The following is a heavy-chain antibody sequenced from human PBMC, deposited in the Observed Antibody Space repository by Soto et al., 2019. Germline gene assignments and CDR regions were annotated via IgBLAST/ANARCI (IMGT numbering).Heavy chain of an antibody. CDR1: GFTFSSYS. CDR2: ISYDGSNK. CDR3: ARNLRPLNYDILTGPFDY. Sequence: GGALRLSCATSGFTFSSYSMHLVRPAPGKGLEWVAVISYDGSNKYYADSVKGRFTISRDNSKNTLYLQMNSLRAEDTAVYYCARNLRPLNYDILTGPFDYWGQGTLVTSPQ. V-gene: IGHV3-30-3*01. D-gene: IGHD3-9*01. J-gene: IGHJ4*02.